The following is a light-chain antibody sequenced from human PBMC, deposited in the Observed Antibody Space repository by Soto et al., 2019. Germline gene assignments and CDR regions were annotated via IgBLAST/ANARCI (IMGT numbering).Light chain of an antibody. CDR3: QQTYSNPWT. Sequence: DIQMTQSPSSLSASVGDRVTIPCRASHTIHDYLNWYQHRPGKAPKLLIYAASSLHSGVPSRFSGSGSGTDFALTISSLQPEDFATYYCQQTYSNPWTFGPGTKVEI. V-gene: IGKV1-39*01. CDR1: HTIHDY. J-gene: IGKJ1*01. CDR2: AAS.